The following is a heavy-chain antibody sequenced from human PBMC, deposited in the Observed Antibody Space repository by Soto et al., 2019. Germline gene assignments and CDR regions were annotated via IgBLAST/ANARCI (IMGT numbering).Heavy chain of an antibody. CDR3: GKGLSIAAIDY. V-gene: IGHV3-9*01. D-gene: IGHD6-13*01. CDR2: ITWNSDRV. CDR1: GFTVDDYA. J-gene: IGHJ4*02. Sequence: ELQLVESGGGLVQPGRSLRLSCTASGFTVDDYALHWVRQAPGKGLEWVSGITWNSDRVDYADSVKGRFTISRDNARNSLYLQMNSLRAEDTALYFCGKGLSIAAIDYWGQGTLVTVSS.